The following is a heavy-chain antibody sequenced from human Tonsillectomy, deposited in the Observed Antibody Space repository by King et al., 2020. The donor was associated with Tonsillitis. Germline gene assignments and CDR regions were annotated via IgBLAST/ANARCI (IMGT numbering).Heavy chain of an antibody. CDR2: IHYSGST. CDR3: AGVGGSGSKHNAY. Sequence: QLQESCPGLVKPSETLSLTCTVSGGSISSSRHYWGWIRQPTGTGLEWIATIHYSGSTYYNPSLKSRVTMSVDTSKNQFSLKLSSVTAADTAVYCGAGVGGSGSKHNAYWGQGTLVTVSS. J-gene: IGHJ4*02. CDR1: GGSISSSRHY. D-gene: IGHD1-26*01. V-gene: IGHV4-39*07.